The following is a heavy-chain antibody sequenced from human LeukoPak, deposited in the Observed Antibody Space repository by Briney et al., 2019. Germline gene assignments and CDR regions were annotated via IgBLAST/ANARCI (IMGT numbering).Heavy chain of an antibody. V-gene: IGHV3-33*01. CDR1: GFTFSSYG. CDR2: IWYDGRNK. Sequence: GGSLRLSCAASGFTFSSYGMHWVRQAPGRGLEWVALIWYDGRNKYYADSVKGRFTISRDNSKNTLSLQLYSLRDEDTAVYYCARDGGSSGYHDALDIWGQGTMVTVSA. J-gene: IGHJ3*02. D-gene: IGHD3-22*01. CDR3: ARDGGSSGYHDALDI.